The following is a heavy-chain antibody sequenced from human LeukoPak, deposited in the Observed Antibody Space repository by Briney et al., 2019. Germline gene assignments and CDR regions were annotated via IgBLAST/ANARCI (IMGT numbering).Heavy chain of an antibody. V-gene: IGHV1-8*01. CDR1: GYTFTSYD. Sequence: ASVKVSCKASGYTFTSYDINWVRQATGQGLEWMGWMNPNSGDTGYAQKFQGRVTMTRDTSISTAYMELSSLGSEDTAVYYCARSHYYESSGYPANWGQGTLVTVSS. J-gene: IGHJ4*02. D-gene: IGHD3-22*01. CDR2: MNPNSGDT. CDR3: ARSHYYESSGYPAN.